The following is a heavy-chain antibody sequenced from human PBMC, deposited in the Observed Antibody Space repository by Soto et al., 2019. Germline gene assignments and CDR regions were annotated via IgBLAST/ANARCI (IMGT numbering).Heavy chain of an antibody. CDR2: ISAYNGNT. CDR3: ARADGSSTRYYYYYYGMDV. Sequence: ASVKVSCKASGYTFTSYGISWVRQAPGQGLDWMGWISAYNGNTNYAQKLQGRVTMTTDTSTSTAYMELRSLRSDDTAVYYCARADGSSTRYYYYYYGMDVWGQGTTVTVSS. V-gene: IGHV1-18*01. D-gene: IGHD6-6*01. J-gene: IGHJ6*02. CDR1: GYTFTSYG.